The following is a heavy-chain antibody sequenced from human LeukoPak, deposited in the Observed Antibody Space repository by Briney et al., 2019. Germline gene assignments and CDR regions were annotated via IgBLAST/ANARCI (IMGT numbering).Heavy chain of an antibody. CDR2: ITGNGVGT. Sequence: PGRSLRLSCEASGFTFSNHAMSWVRQAPGKGLEWVSSITGNGVGTPYADSGKGRFTISRDNSKNILYLQMNSLGVEDTAVYYCAQTPRPGDNYLGFFFDYWGQGSLVTVSS. CDR3: AQTPRPGDNYLGFFFDY. V-gene: IGHV3-23*01. J-gene: IGHJ4*02. D-gene: IGHD3-10*01. CDR1: GFTFSNHA.